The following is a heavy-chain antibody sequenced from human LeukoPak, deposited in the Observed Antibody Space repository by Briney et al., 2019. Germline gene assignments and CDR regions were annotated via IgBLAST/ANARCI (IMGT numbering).Heavy chain of an antibody. CDR3: ARGHQLPSCDV. CDR2: ISSSSSYI. Sequence: GGSLRLSCAASGFTFSSYSMNWVRQAPGKGLEWISSISSSSSYIYYADSVKGRFTISRDNAKNSLYLQMNSLRVEDTAVYYCARGHQLPSCDVWGQGTLVTVSS. J-gene: IGHJ4*02. V-gene: IGHV3-21*01. CDR1: GFTFSSYS. D-gene: IGHD2-2*01.